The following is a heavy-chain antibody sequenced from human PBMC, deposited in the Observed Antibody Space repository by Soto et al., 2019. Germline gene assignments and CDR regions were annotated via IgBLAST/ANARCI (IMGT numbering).Heavy chain of an antibody. J-gene: IGHJ6*02. D-gene: IGHD4-4*01. CDR3: ARDPAIYSGKFDYGLDV. CDR1: GFTFSSYE. V-gene: IGHV3-48*03. Sequence: GGSLRLSCAVSGFTFSSYEMNWVRQAPGEGLEWVSYIGTSGKTIYYADSVRGRFTISRDNAKNSLYLQMNSLRAEDTAVYFCARDPAIYSGKFDYGLDVWGRGTTVTVSS. CDR2: IGTSGKTI.